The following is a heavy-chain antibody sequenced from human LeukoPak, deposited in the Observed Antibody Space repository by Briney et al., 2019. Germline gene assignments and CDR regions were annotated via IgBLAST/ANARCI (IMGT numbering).Heavy chain of an antibody. CDR1: GFTFSSYV. Sequence: GGSLRLSCAASGFTFSSYVMNWVRQAPGKGLEWVSGISTSGGSTYYADSVKGRFTISRDNSKNTLHLQMSSLRAEDTAVYYCARRNTGIDYWGQGTQVTVSS. D-gene: IGHD4-17*01. CDR2: ISTSGGST. V-gene: IGHV3-23*01. J-gene: IGHJ4*02. CDR3: ARRNTGIDY.